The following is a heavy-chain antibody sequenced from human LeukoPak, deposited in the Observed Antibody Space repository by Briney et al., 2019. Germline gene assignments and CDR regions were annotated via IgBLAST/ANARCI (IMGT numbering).Heavy chain of an antibody. D-gene: IGHD6-19*01. CDR1: GFTFSSYE. CDR3: ARDRPSGWTNRYFDY. V-gene: IGHV3-48*03. CDR2: ISSSGSTI. J-gene: IGHJ4*02. Sequence: PGGSLRLSCAASGFTFSSYEMNWVRQAPGKGLEWVSYISSSGSTIYYADSVNGLFTISRDNAKNSLYLQMNSMRGDDTAVYYCARDRPSGWTNRYFDYWGQGTLVTVSS.